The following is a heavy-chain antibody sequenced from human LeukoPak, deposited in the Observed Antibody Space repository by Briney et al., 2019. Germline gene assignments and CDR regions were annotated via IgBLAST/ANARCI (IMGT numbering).Heavy chain of an antibody. Sequence: GGSLRLSCAASGFTFSSYGMHWVRQAPGKGLEWVAFIRYDGSNKYYADSVKGRFTISRDNSKNTLYLQMNSLRAEDTAVYYCARDEGIAAAATLRAFDIWGQGTMVTVSS. D-gene: IGHD6-13*01. CDR1: GFTFSSYG. V-gene: IGHV3-30*02. CDR2: IRYDGSNK. CDR3: ARDEGIAAAATLRAFDI. J-gene: IGHJ3*02.